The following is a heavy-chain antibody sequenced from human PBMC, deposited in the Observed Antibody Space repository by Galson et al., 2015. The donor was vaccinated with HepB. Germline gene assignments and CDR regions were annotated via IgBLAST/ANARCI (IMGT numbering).Heavy chain of an antibody. Sequence: QSGAEMKKPGESQKISCKGSGYSFTSYWIGWVRQMPGKGLEWMGIIYPGDSDTRYSPSFQGQVTISADKSISTAYLQWSSLKASDAAMYYCARVPGVAVAQAYYFDYWGQGTLVTVSS. CDR2: IYPGDSDT. CDR1: GYSFTSYW. J-gene: IGHJ4*02. CDR3: ARVPGVAVAQAYYFDY. D-gene: IGHD6-19*01. V-gene: IGHV5-51*03.